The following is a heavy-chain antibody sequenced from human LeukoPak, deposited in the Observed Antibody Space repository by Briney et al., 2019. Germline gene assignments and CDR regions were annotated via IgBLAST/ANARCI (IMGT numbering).Heavy chain of an antibody. CDR3: AGYSGSFSDY. D-gene: IGHD1-26*01. CDR2: IHHSGST. CDR1: GYSISSDYH. J-gene: IGHJ4*02. V-gene: IGHV4-38-2*01. Sequence: PSETLSLTCAVSGYSISSDYHCGWIRQPPGKGLEWIGTIHHSGSTYYNPSLKSRVTISLDTSKNQFSLKLSSVTAADTAVFYCAGYSGSFSDYWGQGTLLTVSS.